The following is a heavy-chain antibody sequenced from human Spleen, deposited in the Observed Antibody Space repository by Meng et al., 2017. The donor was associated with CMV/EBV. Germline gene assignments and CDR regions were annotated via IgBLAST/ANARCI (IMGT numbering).Heavy chain of an antibody. D-gene: IGHD3-10*01. J-gene: IGHJ3*02. CDR2: INHTGST. V-gene: IGHV4-34*01. Sequence: SWIRQPPGKGLEWIAEINHTGSTNYNPSLKSRVTISVDTSKNQFSLKLSSVTAADTAVYYCARALWFGELVSHDAFDIWGQGTMVTVSS. CDR3: ARALWFGELVSHDAFDI.